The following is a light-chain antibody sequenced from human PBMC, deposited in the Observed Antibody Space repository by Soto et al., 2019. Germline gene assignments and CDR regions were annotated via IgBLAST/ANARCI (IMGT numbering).Light chain of an antibody. Sequence: EIVMTHSPGTLSVSLWEIATLSCRASQSVGTKLAWYQQKPGQAPRLLIYDASNRATGIPARFSGSGSGTDFTLTISSLEPEDFAVYYCQQRSNWPLTFGQGTKVDIK. CDR1: QSVGTK. J-gene: IGKJ1*01. V-gene: IGKV3-11*01. CDR2: DAS. CDR3: QQRSNWPLT.